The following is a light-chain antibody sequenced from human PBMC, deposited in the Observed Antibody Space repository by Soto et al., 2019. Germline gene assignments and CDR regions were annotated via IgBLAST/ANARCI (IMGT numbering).Light chain of an antibody. CDR2: EVS. CDR3: SSYTSSSTLDV. J-gene: IGLJ1*01. CDR1: SSDVGGYNY. V-gene: IGLV2-14*01. Sequence: QSALAQPASVSGFPGQSITISCTGTSSDVGGYNYVSWYEQHPGKAPKLMIYEVSNRPSGASNRFSGSKSGNTASLTISGLQAEDEADYYCSSYTSSSTLDVFGTGTKVTVL.